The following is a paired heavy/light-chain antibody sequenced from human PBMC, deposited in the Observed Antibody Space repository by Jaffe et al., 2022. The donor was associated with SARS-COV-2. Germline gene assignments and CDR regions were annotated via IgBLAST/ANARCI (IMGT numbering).Light chain of an antibody. CDR3: AAWEDSLSGGV. CDR2: RNN. J-gene: IGLJ3*02. CDR1: SSNIGSKF. Sequence: QSVLTQPPSASGTPGQRVTISCSGSSSNIGSKFVYWYQQLPGTAPKLLIYRNNQRPSGVPDRFSGSKSGTSASLAISGLRSEDEADYYCAAWEDSLSGGVFGGGTKLTVL. V-gene: IGLV1-47*01.
Heavy chain of an antibody. Sequence: QVQLVQSGSELKEPGASVKVSCKASGYTFTNYEMNWVRQAPGQGLEWMGWINTNTGTPTYAQGFTGRFVFSLDTSVSTAYLQISSLKAEDTAVYYCAVNRFSREWVPDYWGQGTLVTVSS. D-gene: IGHD3-3*01. CDR2: INTNTGTP. J-gene: IGHJ4*02. V-gene: IGHV7-4-1*02. CDR1: GYTFTNYE. CDR3: AVNRFSREWVPDY.